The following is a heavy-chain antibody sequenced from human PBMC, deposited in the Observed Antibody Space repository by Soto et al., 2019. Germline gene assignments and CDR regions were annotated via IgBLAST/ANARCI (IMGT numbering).Heavy chain of an antibody. J-gene: IGHJ4*02. CDR1: GYTFTSYA. Sequence: QVQLVQSGAEVKKPGASVKVSCKASGYTFTSYAMHWVRQAPGQRLEWMGWINAGNGNTKYSQKFQGRVTITRDTSARTAYMELSSLRSEDTAVYYCARADCSSTSCYVNYFDYWGQGTLVTVSS. V-gene: IGHV1-3*01. CDR2: INAGNGNT. D-gene: IGHD2-2*01. CDR3: ARADCSSTSCYVNYFDY.